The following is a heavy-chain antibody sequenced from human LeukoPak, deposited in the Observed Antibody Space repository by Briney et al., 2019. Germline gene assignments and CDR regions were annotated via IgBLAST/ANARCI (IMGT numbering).Heavy chain of an antibody. CDR1: GFTFSSYW. V-gene: IGHV3-74*01. CDR3: AREGYGDYSHDY. CDR2: INSDGSTT. J-gene: IGHJ4*02. Sequence: GGSLRLSCAASGFTFSSYWMHWVRQAPGKGLVWVSRINSDGSTTTYADSVKGRFTISRDNAKNSLYLQMNSLRAEDTAVYYCAREGYGDYSHDYWGQGTLVTVSS. D-gene: IGHD4-17*01.